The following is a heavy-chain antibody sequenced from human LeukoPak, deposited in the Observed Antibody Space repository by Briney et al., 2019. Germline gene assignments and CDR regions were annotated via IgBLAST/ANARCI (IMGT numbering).Heavy chain of an antibody. Sequence: RGSLRLSYAASGFTFSSYAMSWVRQAPGKGLEWVSTISGSGGSTYYADSVKGRFTISRDNSKNTLYLQMNSLRAEDTAVYYCAKGYSSNDYWGQGTLVTVSS. V-gene: IGHV3-23*01. D-gene: IGHD6-13*01. CDR1: GFTFSSYA. CDR3: AKGYSSNDY. CDR2: ISGSGGST. J-gene: IGHJ4*02.